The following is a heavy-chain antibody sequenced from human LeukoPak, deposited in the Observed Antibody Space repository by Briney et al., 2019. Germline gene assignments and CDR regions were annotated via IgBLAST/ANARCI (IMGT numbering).Heavy chain of an antibody. CDR3: ARHTWQWLPFDD. CDR2: IDGSGSS. V-gene: IGHV4-38-2*02. D-gene: IGHD5-12*01. J-gene: IGHJ4*02. Sequence: SETLSLTCTVSGYSISSGYLWGWIRQPPGKGLEWIGSIDGSGSSYYNPSLKSRVIISVDTSRNQFSLKMTSVTAADTAIYYCARHTWQWLPFDDWGQGTQVTISS. CDR1: GYSISSGYL.